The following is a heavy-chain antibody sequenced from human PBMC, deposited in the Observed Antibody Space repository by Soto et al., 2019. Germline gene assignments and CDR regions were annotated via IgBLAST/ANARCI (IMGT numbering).Heavy chain of an antibody. Sequence: GGSLRLSCAASGFTFSSYGMHWVRQAPGKGLEWVAVISYDGSNKYYADSVKGRFTISRDNSKNTLYLQMNSLRAEDTAVYYCSKDVYSSGWLFDYWGQGTLVTVSS. CDR3: SKDVYSSGWLFDY. CDR1: GFTFSSYG. CDR2: ISYDGSNK. D-gene: IGHD6-19*01. V-gene: IGHV3-30*18. J-gene: IGHJ4*02.